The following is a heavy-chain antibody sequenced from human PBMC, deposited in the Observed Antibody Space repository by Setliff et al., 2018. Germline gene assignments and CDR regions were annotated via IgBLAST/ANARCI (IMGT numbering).Heavy chain of an antibody. CDR3: ARGRAGHSGH. J-gene: IGHJ4*02. V-gene: IGHV4-59*08. D-gene: IGHD6-19*01. CDR2: VYYSGTT. CDR1: GGSISGASIRSYY. Sequence: ETLSLTCTVSGGSISGASIRSYYWSWIRQPPGKGLEFIGYVYYSGTTNYDPSLKSRVTISVDTSKNQFSLKLSSVTAADTAVYYCARGRAGHSGHWGQGTLVTVSS.